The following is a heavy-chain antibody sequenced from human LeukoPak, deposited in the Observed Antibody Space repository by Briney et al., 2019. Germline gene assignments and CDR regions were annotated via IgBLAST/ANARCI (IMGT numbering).Heavy chain of an antibody. V-gene: IGHV1-69*06. J-gene: IGHJ3*02. CDR2: IIPIFGTA. D-gene: IGHD4-17*01. CDR1: GGTFGSYA. CDR3: ARIQDYGDPGDAFDI. Sequence: AASVKVSCKASGGTFGSYAISWVRQAPGQGLEWMGGIIPIFGTANYAQKFQGRVTITADKSTSTAYMELSSLRSEDTAVYYCARIQDYGDPGDAFDIWGQGTMVTVSS.